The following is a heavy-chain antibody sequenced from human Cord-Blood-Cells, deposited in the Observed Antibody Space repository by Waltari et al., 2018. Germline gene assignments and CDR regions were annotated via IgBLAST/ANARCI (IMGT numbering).Heavy chain of an antibody. CDR3: AREQRGYQLLYYFDY. CDR2: INHSGST. CDR1: GGSFSGYY. V-gene: IGHV4-34*01. Sequence: QVQLQQWGEGLLKPSETLSLTCAVYGGSFSGYYWSWIRQPPGKGLEWIGEINHSGSTNYNPSLKSRVTISVDTSKNQFSLKLSSVTAADTAVYYCAREQRGYQLLYYFDYWGQGTLVTVSS. D-gene: IGHD2-2*02. J-gene: IGHJ4*02.